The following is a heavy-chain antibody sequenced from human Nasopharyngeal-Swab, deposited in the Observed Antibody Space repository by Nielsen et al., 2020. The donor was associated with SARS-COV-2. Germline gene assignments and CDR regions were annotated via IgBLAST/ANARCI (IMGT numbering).Heavy chain of an antibody. CDR2: INHSGST. CDR3: ARDRGRGYSYGSFHY. J-gene: IGHJ4*02. Sequence: PGKGLEWIGEINHSGSTNYNPSLKSRVTISVDTSKNQFSLKLSSVTAADTAVYYCARDRGRGYSYGSFHYWGQGTLVTVSS. D-gene: IGHD5-18*01. V-gene: IGHV4-34*01.